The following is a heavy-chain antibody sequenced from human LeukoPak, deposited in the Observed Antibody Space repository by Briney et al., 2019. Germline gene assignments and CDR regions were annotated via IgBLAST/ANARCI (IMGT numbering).Heavy chain of an antibody. CDR1: GFTVSSNY. V-gene: IGHV3-53*01. J-gene: IGHJ5*02. Sequence: GGSLRLSCAASGFTVSSNYMSWVRQAPGKGLEWVSVIYSGGSTYYADSVKGRFTISRDNSKNTLYHQMNSLRAEDTAVYYCARVDPMDYYDSSGYTGIDPWGQGTLVTVSS. CDR3: ARVDPMDYYDSSGYTGIDP. CDR2: IYSGGST. D-gene: IGHD3-22*01.